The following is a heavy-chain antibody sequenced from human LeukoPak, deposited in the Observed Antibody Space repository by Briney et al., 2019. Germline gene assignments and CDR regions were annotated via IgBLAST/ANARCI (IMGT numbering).Heavy chain of an antibody. V-gene: IGHV3-21*06. D-gene: IGHD3-9*01. CDR3: ARADILNGYAIDL. CDR2: ISSSGSYI. J-gene: IGHJ4*01. CDR1: GFTFCCYT. Sequence: PGGSLLLSCVASGFTFCCYTRERVRQAPGKGLEWVSSISSSGSYIYYGDSVRDRFHISRDNAKNSLYLQMNNLRADDTAVYYRARADILNGYAIDLWGQGTLVTVSS.